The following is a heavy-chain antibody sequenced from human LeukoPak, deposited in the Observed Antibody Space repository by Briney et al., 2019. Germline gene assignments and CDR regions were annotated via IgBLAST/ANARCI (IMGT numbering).Heavy chain of an antibody. Sequence: ASVKVSCKASGYTFTGYYMHWVRQAPGQGLEWMGRINPNSGGTNYAQKFQGRVTMTRDTSISTAYMELSRLRSDDTAVYYCARDPGGCFGESVDYWGQGTLVTVSS. CDR2: INPNSGGT. CDR1: GYTFTGYY. V-gene: IGHV1-2*06. J-gene: IGHJ4*02. CDR3: ARDPGGCFGESVDY. D-gene: IGHD3-10*01.